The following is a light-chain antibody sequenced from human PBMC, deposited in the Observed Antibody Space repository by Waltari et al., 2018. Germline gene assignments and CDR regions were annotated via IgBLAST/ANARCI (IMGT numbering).Light chain of an antibody. CDR2: GPT. Sequence: ELEMTQSPAIMSVSPGERVTLSCRASQKIRNNFAWYQPKPGQAPRLLSYGPTTRASGIPGRFRGSGSGTESTLTIDGLQSEDFAVYYCLQYNDWPPLFTFGPGTKVEIK. V-gene: IGKV3-15*01. CDR3: LQYNDWPPLFT. J-gene: IGKJ3*01. CDR1: QKIRNN.